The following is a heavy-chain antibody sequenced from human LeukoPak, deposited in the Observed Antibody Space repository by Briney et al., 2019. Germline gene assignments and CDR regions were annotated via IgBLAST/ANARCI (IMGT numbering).Heavy chain of an antibody. CDR3: ARLVPPGWFDP. CDR1: GGSFSGYY. Sequence: PSETLSPTCAVYGGSFSGYYWSWIRQPPGKGPEWIANIYYSGSTYFNPSLKSRVTISIDTSKNQFSLKLTSVTAADTAVYYCARLVPPGWFDPWGQGTLVIVSS. CDR2: IYYSGST. V-gene: IGHV4-34*01. J-gene: IGHJ5*02.